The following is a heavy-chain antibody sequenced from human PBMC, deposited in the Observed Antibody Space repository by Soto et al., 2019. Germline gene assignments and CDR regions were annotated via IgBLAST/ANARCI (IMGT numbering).Heavy chain of an antibody. CDR1: GYSFMKYG. D-gene: IGHD2-8*01. CDR2: ISPYSGYT. Sequence: QVQLVQSGPEMKKPGASVKVSCKGFGYSFMKYGINWVRQAPGQGLEWVGWISPYSGYTHSAQKFPGRLTLTTDTAASTAYRELRILRSADTALYYCAREASVLIPAVQPSRFDSWGQGTLVTVSS. CDR3: AREASVLIPAVQPSRFDS. V-gene: IGHV1-18*01. J-gene: IGHJ4*02.